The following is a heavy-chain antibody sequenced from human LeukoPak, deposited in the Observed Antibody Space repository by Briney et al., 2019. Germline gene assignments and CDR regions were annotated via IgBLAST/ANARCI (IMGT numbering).Heavy chain of an antibody. CDR3: ARARLRWSPQLDY. V-gene: IGHV4-59*01. CDR1: GGSISSYY. J-gene: IGHJ4*02. Sequence: SETLSLTCTVSGGSISSYYWSWIRQPPGKGLEWIGYIYYSGSTNYNPSLKSRVTISVDTSKNQFSLKLSSVTAADTAVYYCARARLRWSPQLDYWGQGTLVTVSS. CDR2: IYYSGST. D-gene: IGHD4-23*01.